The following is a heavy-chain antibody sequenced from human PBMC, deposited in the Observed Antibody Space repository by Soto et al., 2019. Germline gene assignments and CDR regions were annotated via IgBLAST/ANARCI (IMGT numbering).Heavy chain of an antibody. CDR3: AREVSLSIDY. D-gene: IGHD3-16*02. CDR2: INRSGST. CDR1: GGSFSGYY. V-gene: IGHV4-34*01. Sequence: QVQLQQWGAGLLKPSETLSLTCAVYGGSFSGYYWSWIRQPPGKGLEWIGEINRSGSTNYNPSLKSQVTISLDKSKNQFSLKLSSVTAADTAVYYCAREVSLSIDYWGQGTLVTVSS. J-gene: IGHJ4*02.